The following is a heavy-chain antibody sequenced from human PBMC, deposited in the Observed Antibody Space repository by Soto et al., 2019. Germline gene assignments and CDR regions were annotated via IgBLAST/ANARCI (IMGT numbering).Heavy chain of an antibody. J-gene: IGHJ5*02. D-gene: IGHD3-22*01. CDR2: ISGSGGST. CDR1: GFTFSSYA. Sequence: GGSLRLSCAASGFTFSSYAMSWVRQAPGKGLEWVSVISGSGGSTYYADSVKGRFTISRDNSRNTLNLQMNSLRAEDTAIYYCAKGSGYYYDNSGSNWFDPWGQGTLVTVSS. V-gene: IGHV3-23*01. CDR3: AKGSGYYYDNSGSNWFDP.